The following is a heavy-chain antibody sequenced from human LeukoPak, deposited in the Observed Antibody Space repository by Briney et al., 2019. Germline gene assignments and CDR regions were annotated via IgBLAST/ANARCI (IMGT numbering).Heavy chain of an antibody. D-gene: IGHD6-13*01. CDR1: GYSISRGYY. Sequence: SATLSLTCAVSGYSISRGYYWGWIRQPPGKGLEWIGSIYHSGSIYYNPSLKSRVTISVDTSKNQFSLKLSSVTAADTAMYYCVRRIADGGDYCGQGTLVTVSS. CDR2: IYHSGSI. V-gene: IGHV4-38-2*01. J-gene: IGHJ4*02. CDR3: VRRIADGGDY.